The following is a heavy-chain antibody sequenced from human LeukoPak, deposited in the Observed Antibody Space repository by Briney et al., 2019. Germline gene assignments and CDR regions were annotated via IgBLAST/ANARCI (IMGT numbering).Heavy chain of an antibody. CDR1: GASISSSNYY. CDR3: ARRYFDYSGDMRLDP. CDR2: VNYIGGT. D-gene: IGHD3-22*01. Sequence: SETLSLTCTVSGASISSSNYYWGWLRQPPGKGLEWIGSVNYIGGTYYNPSLKSRVTISVDTSKNQFSLKLISVTAADTAVYYCARRYFDYSGDMRLDPWGQGALVTVSS. V-gene: IGHV4-39*01. J-gene: IGHJ5*02.